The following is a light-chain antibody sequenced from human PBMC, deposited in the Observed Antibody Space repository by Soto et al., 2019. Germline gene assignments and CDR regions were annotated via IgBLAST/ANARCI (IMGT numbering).Light chain of an antibody. Sequence: MTQSPSSLSPSVGDRVTITCRASRSISDWLAWYQQKPGKAPELLIFDASSLQSGVPSRFTGRGSGTEFTLTISSLQPDDFATYYCQQYNSYSRTFGQGTKVDIK. J-gene: IGKJ1*01. V-gene: IGKV1-5*01. CDR1: RSISDW. CDR2: DAS. CDR3: QQYNSYSRT.